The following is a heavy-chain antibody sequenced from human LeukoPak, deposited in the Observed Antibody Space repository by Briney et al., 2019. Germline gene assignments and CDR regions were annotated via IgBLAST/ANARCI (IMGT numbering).Heavy chain of an antibody. CDR1: GYTFTSYY. J-gene: IGHJ4*02. V-gene: IGHV1-46*01. CDR3: AREKGRGVISPYYDY. D-gene: IGHD3-10*01. CDR2: INPSGGST. Sequence: ASVKVSCKASGYTFTSYYMHWVRQAPGQGLEWKGIINPSGGSTSYAQKFQGRVTMTRDTSTTTVYMELSSLRSEDTAVYYCAREKGRGVISPYYDYWGQGTLVTVSS.